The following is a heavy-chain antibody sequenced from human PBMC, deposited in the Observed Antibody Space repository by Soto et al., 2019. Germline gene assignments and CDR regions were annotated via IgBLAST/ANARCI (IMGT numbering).Heavy chain of an antibody. CDR3: ARANYYRDSTGYSTRFDY. V-gene: IGHV3-23*01. CDR1: GFTFTSYA. J-gene: IGHJ4*02. CDR2: MSGSGNRT. Sequence: GWSLRLSCTSSGFTFTSYALSWVRQAPGKTLEWLATMSGSGNRTYYADSVKGRLTLSRDSSKNTLSLLMSSLRAEDTAVYYCARANYYRDSTGYSTRFDYWGRGTLVTVSS. D-gene: IGHD3-22*01.